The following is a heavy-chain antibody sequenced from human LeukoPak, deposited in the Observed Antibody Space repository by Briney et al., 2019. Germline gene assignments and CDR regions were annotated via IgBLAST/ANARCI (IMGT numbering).Heavy chain of an antibody. CDR3: ARGSLLAAAGTELHYYYYGMDV. J-gene: IGHJ6*02. CDR1: GGSFSGYY. CDR2: INHSGST. D-gene: IGHD6-13*01. V-gene: IGHV4-34*01. Sequence: PSETLSLTCAVYGGSFSGYYWSWIRQPPGKGLEWIGEINHSGSTNYNPSLKSRVTISLGTSKNQFSLKLSSVTAADTAVYYCARGSLLAAAGTELHYYYYGMDVWGQGTTVTVSS.